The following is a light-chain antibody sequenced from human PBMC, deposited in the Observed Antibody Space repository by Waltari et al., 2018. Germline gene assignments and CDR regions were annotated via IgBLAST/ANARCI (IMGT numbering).Light chain of an antibody. J-gene: IGLJ2*01. Sequence: QSALTQPASVSGSPGQSITISCTGTSSDVGSYNLVSWYQQHPGKAPKLIIYEVSKRPSGVSNLFSGSKSGNTASLTISWLQAEDEADYYCCSYAGSSTLLFGGGTKLTVL. CDR2: EVS. V-gene: IGLV2-23*02. CDR3: CSYAGSSTLL. CDR1: SSDVGSYNL.